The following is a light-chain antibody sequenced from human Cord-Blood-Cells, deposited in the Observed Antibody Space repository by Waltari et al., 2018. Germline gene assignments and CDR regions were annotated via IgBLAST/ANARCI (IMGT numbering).Light chain of an antibody. CDR2: EVS. CDR3: SSYTSSSTLYV. Sequence: QSALTQPASVSGSPGPSITISCTGTSSDVGGYNYVSWYQQHPGKAPKLMIYEVSNRPSGVSNRFSGSKSGNTASLTISGLQAEDEADYYCSSYTSSSTLYVFRTGTKVTVL. CDR1: SSDVGGYNY. J-gene: IGLJ1*01. V-gene: IGLV2-14*01.